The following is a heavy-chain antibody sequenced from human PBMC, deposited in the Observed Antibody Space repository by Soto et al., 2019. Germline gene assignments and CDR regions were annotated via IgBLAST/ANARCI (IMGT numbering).Heavy chain of an antibody. D-gene: IGHD3-22*01. J-gene: IGHJ4*02. V-gene: IGHV4-59*01. CDR3: ARGRCDSSGYRHPFDS. Sequence: PSETLSLTCTVSGGSISPYFWSWIRQPPGKGLEWIGYIYYSGSTNYSPSLESRVTISLDTSKKQFSLTLRSVTAADTAMYYCARGRCDSSGYRHPFDSWGQGTLVTVSS. CDR1: GGSISPYF. CDR2: IYYSGST.